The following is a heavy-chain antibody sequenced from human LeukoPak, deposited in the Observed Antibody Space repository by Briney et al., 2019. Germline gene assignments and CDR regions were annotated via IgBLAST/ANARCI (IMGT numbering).Heavy chain of an antibody. V-gene: IGHV3-7*01. CDR2: IKQDGSEK. J-gene: IGHJ3*02. D-gene: IGHD3-3*01. Sequence: PGGSLRLSCAASGFTFSSYWMSWVRQAPGKGLEWVANIKQDGSEKYYVDSVKGRFTISRDNAKNSVYLQMNSLRAEDTAVYYCARAADFWGPSRNAFDIWGQGAMVTVSS. CDR1: GFTFSSYW. CDR3: ARAADFWGPSRNAFDI.